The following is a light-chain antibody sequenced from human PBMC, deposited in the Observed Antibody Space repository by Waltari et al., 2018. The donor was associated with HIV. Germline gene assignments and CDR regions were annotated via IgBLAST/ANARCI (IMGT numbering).Light chain of an antibody. V-gene: IGLV2-23*01. CDR2: ECY. Sequence: HSALTQPASVSWSIGQSITISCTGTSSVVGSYNLVSWYQHHPGKAPKLNIYECYKRTSVVSSRFSGSKSGNTASLTVSGLKAEAEADYYCCSYAGSSIPFGGGTTRTVL. CDR3: CSYAGSSIP. CDR1: SSVVGSYNL. J-gene: IGLJ2*01.